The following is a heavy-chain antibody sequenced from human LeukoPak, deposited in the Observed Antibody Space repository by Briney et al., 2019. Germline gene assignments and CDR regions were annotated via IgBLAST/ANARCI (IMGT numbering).Heavy chain of an antibody. J-gene: IGHJ4*02. CDR1: GYAFTGYF. CDR2: INPNSGGT. V-gene: IGHV1-2*02. Sequence: ASVKVSCKASGYAFTGYFMHWVRHAPGQGLEWMGWINPNSGGTNYAQKFQGRVTMTRDTSITTVYMELSRLRSDDTAVYYCARDSPCSGCDLGGFDYWGQGTLVTVSS. D-gene: IGHD5-12*01. CDR3: ARDSPCSGCDLGGFDY.